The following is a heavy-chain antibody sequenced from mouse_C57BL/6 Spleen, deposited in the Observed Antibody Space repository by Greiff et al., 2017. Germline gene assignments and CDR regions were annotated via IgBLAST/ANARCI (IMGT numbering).Heavy chain of an antibody. D-gene: IGHD1-1*01. CDR1: GFSLTSYG. CDR2: IWSDGST. Sequence: VQLQQSGPGLVAPSQSLSITCTVSGFSLTSYGVHWVRQPPGKGLEWLVVIWSDGSTTYNSALKSRLSISKDNSKSQVFLKMNSLQTDDTAMYYCARHGGGSSPYWYFDVWGTGTTVTVSS. J-gene: IGHJ1*03. V-gene: IGHV2-6-1*01. CDR3: ARHGGGSSPYWYFDV.